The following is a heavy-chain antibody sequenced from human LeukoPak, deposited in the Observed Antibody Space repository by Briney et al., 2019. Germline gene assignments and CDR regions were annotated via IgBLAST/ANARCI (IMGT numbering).Heavy chain of an antibody. CDR1: GFTFSSYG. D-gene: IGHD1-26*01. CDR3: AKSFHSGGPDALDI. J-gene: IGHJ3*02. CDR2: ISYDGSNK. V-gene: IGHV3-30*18. Sequence: GGSLRLSCAASGFTFSSYGMHWVRQAPGKGLEWVAVISYDGSNKYYADSVKGRFTISRDNSKNTLYPQMNSLRAEDTAVYYCAKSFHSGGPDALDIWGQGTMVTVSS.